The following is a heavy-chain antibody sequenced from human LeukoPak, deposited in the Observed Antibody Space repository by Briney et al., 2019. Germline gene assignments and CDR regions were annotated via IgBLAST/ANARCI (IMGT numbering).Heavy chain of an antibody. CDR1: GGSISSSSYY. D-gene: IGHD3-22*01. CDR2: IYYSGST. J-gene: IGHJ4*02. CDR3: ASSYDSSGYSLFDY. V-gene: IGHV4-39*01. Sequence: SKTLSLTCTVSGGSISSSSYYWGWIRQPPGKGLEWIGSIYYSGSTYYNPSLKSRVTISVDTSKNQFSLKLSSVTAADTAVYYCASSYDSSGYSLFDYWGQGTLVTVSS.